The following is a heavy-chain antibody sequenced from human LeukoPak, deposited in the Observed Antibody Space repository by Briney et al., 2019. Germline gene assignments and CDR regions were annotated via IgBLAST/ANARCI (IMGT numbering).Heavy chain of an antibody. CDR1: GYXFTGYY. V-gene: IGHV1-2*02. Sequence: ASVKVSCKASGYXFTGYYIHWVRQAPGQGLEWMGWINPNSGGTNYAQRFQGRGTMTRDTSISTAYIELNRLRSDDTAVYYCARGGDSSGYYSSQGDYWGQGTLVTVSS. J-gene: IGHJ4*02. CDR2: INPNSGGT. CDR3: ARGGDSSGYYSSQGDY. D-gene: IGHD3-22*01.